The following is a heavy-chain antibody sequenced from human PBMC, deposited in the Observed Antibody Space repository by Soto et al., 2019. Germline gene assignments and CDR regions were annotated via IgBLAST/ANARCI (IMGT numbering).Heavy chain of an antibody. CDR1: GGSISSYY. CDR2: IYYSGST. J-gene: IGHJ4*02. CDR3: ARGYYDSSGYFSPDY. D-gene: IGHD3-22*01. V-gene: IGHV4-59*01. Sequence: SETLSLTCTVSGGSISSYYWSWIRQPPGKGLEWIGYIYYSGSTNYNPSLKSRVTISVDTSKNQFSLKLSSVTAADTAVYYCARGYYDSSGYFSPDYWGQGTLVTVSS.